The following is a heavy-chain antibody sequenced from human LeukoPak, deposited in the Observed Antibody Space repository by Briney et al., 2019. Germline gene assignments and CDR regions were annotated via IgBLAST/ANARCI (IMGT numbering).Heavy chain of an antibody. Sequence: PSETLSLTCAVSGGSINTNNWWSWVRRPLGKGLEWIGEIYHSGNTNYNPSLKSRVTISGDKSKNQFSLKLSSVTTADTAIYYCARARNEILAGYYSFDYWGQGILVTVSS. J-gene: IGHJ4*02. CDR2: IYHSGNT. V-gene: IGHV4-4*02. CDR1: GGSINTNNW. CDR3: ARARNEILAGYYSFDY. D-gene: IGHD3-9*01.